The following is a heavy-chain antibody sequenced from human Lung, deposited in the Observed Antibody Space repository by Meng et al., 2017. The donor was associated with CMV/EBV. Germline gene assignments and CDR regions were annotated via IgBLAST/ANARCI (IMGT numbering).Heavy chain of an antibody. J-gene: IGHJ4*02. CDR2: INPSGSVM. CDR3: ATYNRYGYNAHFFDY. D-gene: IGHD5-12*01. Sequence: GESLKISCAASGFTFSTYDMHWVRQSPGRGLEWLAYINPSGSVMEYADSVQGRFTISRDNAKNSVYVQMNNLRVEDTAVYYCATYNRYGYNAHFFDYWGQGTLVTVSS. V-gene: IGHV3-48*03. CDR1: GFTFSTYD.